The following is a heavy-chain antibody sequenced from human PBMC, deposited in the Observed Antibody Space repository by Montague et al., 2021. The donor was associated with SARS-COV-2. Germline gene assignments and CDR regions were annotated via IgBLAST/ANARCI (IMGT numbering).Heavy chain of an antibody. V-gene: IGHV4-59*01. D-gene: IGHD1-14*01. CDR3: ARAQTTCSIAKCVNYFDY. CDR2: IFYTGST. Sequence: SETLSLTCTVSGGSISGYYGTCMRQHPGKGLEWLGHIFYTGSTKYNPALKGRIPSSISTPKNQFYRKLRSVTAADTALYFCARAQTTCSIAKCVNYFDYWGQGALVTVSS. J-gene: IGHJ4*02. CDR1: GGSISGYY.